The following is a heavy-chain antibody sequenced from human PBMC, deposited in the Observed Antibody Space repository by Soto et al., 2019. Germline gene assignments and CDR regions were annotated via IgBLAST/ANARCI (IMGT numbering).Heavy chain of an antibody. CDR3: ERGDRYNQPFDY. J-gene: IGHJ4*02. CDR1: GGTFSSYA. CDR2: IIPTFGTA. Sequence: QVQLVQSGAEVKKPGSSMKVSCKASGGTFSSYAISWVRQAPGQGLEWMGGIIPTFGTANYAQKFQGRVTITADESTSTADMELSSLRSEDTAVYYCERGDRYNQPFDYWGQGTLVTVSS. D-gene: IGHD1-1*01. V-gene: IGHV1-69*01.